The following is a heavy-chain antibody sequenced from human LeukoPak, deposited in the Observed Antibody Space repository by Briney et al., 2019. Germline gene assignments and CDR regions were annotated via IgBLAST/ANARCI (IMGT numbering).Heavy chain of an antibody. Sequence: SETLSLTCTVSGGSISSYYWSWIRQPPGKGLEWIGYIYYSESTSYNPSLKSRVTISVDTSKNQFSLKLSSVTAADTAVYYCARPRNGWYFDLWGRGTLVTVSS. D-gene: IGHD4-11*01. V-gene: IGHV4-59*08. CDR1: GGSISSYY. J-gene: IGHJ2*01. CDR2: IYYSEST. CDR3: ARPRNGWYFDL.